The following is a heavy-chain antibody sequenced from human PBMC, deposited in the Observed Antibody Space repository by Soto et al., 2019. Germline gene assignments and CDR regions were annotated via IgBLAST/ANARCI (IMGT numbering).Heavy chain of an antibody. V-gene: IGHV1-2*02. Sequence: ASVKVSCKASGYTFSDYYLHWVRQAPGQGLEWMGWINPNSGGTKYAQKFQGRVTMTRDMSVSTAYMELSRLRSGDTAVYYCARVISVAARPGIGFWGQGTLVT. D-gene: IGHD6-6*01. CDR1: GYTFSDYY. CDR3: ARVISVAARPGIGF. J-gene: IGHJ4*02. CDR2: INPNSGGT.